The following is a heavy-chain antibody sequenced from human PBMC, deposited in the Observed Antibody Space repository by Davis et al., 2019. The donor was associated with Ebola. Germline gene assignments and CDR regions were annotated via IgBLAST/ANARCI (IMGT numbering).Heavy chain of an antibody. J-gene: IGHJ4*02. D-gene: IGHD2-21*01. CDR3: AREAPFCGGDCLDY. Sequence: GESLKIPCAASGFSFSTYWMHWVRQVPGTGLELVSSISGSTCYMYYADPVKGRFTIPRDNAKNSLFLQMNSLTAEDTALYYCAREAPFCGGDCLDYWGQGTLVTVSS. V-gene: IGHV3-21*01. CDR1: GFSFSTYW. CDR2: ISGSTCYM.